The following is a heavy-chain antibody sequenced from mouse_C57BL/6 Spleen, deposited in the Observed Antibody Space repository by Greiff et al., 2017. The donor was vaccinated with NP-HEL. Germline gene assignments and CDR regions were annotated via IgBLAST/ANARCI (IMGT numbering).Heavy chain of an antibody. CDR3: KLLWLRRDYFDY. J-gene: IGHJ2*01. CDR1: GFTFSNYW. Sequence: EVQLVESGGGLVQPGGSMKLSCVASGFTFSNYWMNWVRQSPEKGLEWVAQIRLKSDNYATHYAESVKGRFTISRDDSKSSVYLQMNNLRAEDTGIYYCKLLWLRRDYFDYWGQGTTLTVSS. V-gene: IGHV6-3*01. D-gene: IGHD2-2*01. CDR2: IRLKSDNYAT.